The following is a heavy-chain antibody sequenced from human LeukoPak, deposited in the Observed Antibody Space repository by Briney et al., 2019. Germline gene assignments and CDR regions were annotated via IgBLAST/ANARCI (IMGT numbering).Heavy chain of an antibody. Sequence: PSETLSLTCTVSGRSFSGYHWSWNRQPPGKGLEWIGFINHDGSANYNPSLNGRVTISLDTSKNQFSLILSSVTAADTAVYFCATYGGGQGGRGYWGQGTLVTVSS. D-gene: IGHD6-19*01. CDR2: INHDGSA. J-gene: IGHJ4*02. V-gene: IGHV4-59*08. CDR1: GRSFSGYH. CDR3: ATYGGGQGGRGY.